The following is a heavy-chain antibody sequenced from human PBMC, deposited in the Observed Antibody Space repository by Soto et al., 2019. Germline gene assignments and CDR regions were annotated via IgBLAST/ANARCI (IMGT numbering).Heavy chain of an antibody. V-gene: IGHV3-30-3*01. D-gene: IGHD4-4*01. CDR2: ISYDGSNK. Sequence: GGSLRLSCAASGFTFSSYAMHWVRQAPGKGLEWVAVISYDGSNKYYADSVKGRFTISRDNSKNTLYLQMNSLRAEDTAVYYCARDLTTVTTLAGSGGYYYYYGMDVWGQGTTVTVSS. CDR1: GFTFSSYA. J-gene: IGHJ6*02. CDR3: ARDLTTVTTLAGSGGYYYYYGMDV.